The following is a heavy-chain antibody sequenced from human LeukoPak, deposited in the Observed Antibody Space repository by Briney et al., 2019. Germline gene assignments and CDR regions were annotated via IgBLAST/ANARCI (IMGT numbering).Heavy chain of an antibody. CDR3: ARVSHIAVAGTPFDY. CDR2: INPNSGGT. Sequence: ASVKVSCKASGYTFTGYYMRWVRQAPGQGLEWMGWINPNSGGTNYAQKFQGRVTMTRDTSISTAYMELSRLRSDDTAVYYCARVSHIAVAGTPFDYWGQGTLVTVSS. J-gene: IGHJ4*02. V-gene: IGHV1-2*02. D-gene: IGHD6-19*01. CDR1: GYTFTGYY.